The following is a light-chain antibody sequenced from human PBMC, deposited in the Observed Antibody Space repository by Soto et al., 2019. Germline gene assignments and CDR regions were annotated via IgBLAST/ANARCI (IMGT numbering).Light chain of an antibody. CDR1: QSVSSN. J-gene: IGKJ1*01. Sequence: EIVMTQSPATLSVSPGERATLSCRASQSVSSNLAWYQQNPGQAPRLLIFDASNRATGIPARFSGSGSGTEFTLTISSLQSEDFAVYYCQQYNNWWTFGQGTKVDIK. V-gene: IGKV3D-15*01. CDR3: QQYNNWWT. CDR2: DAS.